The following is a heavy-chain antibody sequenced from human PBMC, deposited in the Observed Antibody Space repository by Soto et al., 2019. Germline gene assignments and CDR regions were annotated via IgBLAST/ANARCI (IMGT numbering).Heavy chain of an antibody. V-gene: IGHV1-69*02. CDR2: SIPMLGMS. J-gene: IGHJ4*02. CDR1: GGTFSSYT. D-gene: IGHD3-10*01. Sequence: QVQLVQSGPEVKKPGSSVRVSCTASGGTFSSYTINWVRQVPGQGPEWMGRSIPMLGMSNYAQKFQGRVMMIADTSTNTVYMELSSLRSEDTAIYYCATNYGSGSAHFDYGGQGTLVTVSS. CDR3: ATNYGSGSAHFDY.